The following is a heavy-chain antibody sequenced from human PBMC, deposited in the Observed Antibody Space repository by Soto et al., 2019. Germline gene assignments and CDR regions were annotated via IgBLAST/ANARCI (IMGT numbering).Heavy chain of an antibody. V-gene: IGHV3-21*01. D-gene: IGHD3-10*01. CDR1: GVTFSSSA. CDR2: INSSNNNI. Sequence: GGSLRLSCAVSGVTFSSSAMSWVRRAPGKGLEWVSSINSSNNNIYYADSVKGRFTISRDNAKNSLYLQMNSLRAEDTAVYYCARDGDGYYGSGSYFPGWGQGTLVTVSS. J-gene: IGHJ4*02. CDR3: ARDGDGYYGSGSYFPG.